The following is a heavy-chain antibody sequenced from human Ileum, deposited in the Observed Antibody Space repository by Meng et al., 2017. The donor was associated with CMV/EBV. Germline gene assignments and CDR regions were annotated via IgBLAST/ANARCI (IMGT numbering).Heavy chain of an antibody. CDR2: IYYTGKT. CDR3: ARGVTGGYDFWSGYMAGYGMDV. J-gene: IGHJ6*02. D-gene: IGHD3-3*01. Sequence: GSLRLSCTVSGGSISNFYWTWIRQSPGKGLEWIGNIYYTGKTNYNPSLKSRLTISVDTSKNQFSLRLNSVSAADTAVYFCARGVTGGYDFWSGYMAGYGMDVWGQGTTVTVSS. CDR1: GGSISNFY. V-gene: IGHV4-59*01.